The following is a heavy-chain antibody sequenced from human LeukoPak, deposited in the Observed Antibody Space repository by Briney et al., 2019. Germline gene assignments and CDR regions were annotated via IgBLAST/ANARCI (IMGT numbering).Heavy chain of an antibody. J-gene: IGHJ5*02. V-gene: IGHV5-10-1*01. Sequence: GEPLKISCKGSGYSFTSYWISWVRQMPGKGLEWMGRIDPSDSYTNYSPPFQGHVTISADKSISTAYLQWSSLKASDTAMYYCARTYSSSWYWFDPWGQGTLVTVSS. CDR3: ARTYSSSWYWFDP. D-gene: IGHD6-13*01. CDR1: GYSFTSYW. CDR2: IDPSDSYT.